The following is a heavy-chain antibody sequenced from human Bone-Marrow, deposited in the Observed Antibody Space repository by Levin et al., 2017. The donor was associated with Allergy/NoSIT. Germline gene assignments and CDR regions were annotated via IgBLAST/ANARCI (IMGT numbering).Heavy chain of an antibody. CDR2: INPNSGGP. D-gene: IGHD3-22*01. CDR3: ARLSHYNDSC. CDR1: GYTFTGYY. J-gene: IGHJ4*02. Sequence: GESLKISCKASGYTFTGYYLHWVRKAPGQGPEWMGWINPNSGGPNYAQKFQGRVTMTRDTSISTAYMELSRLRSDDTAVYYCARLSHYNDSCWGPGTLVTVSS. V-gene: IGHV1-2*02.